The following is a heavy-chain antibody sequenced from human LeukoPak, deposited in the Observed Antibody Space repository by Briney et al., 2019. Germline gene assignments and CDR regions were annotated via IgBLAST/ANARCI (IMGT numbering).Heavy chain of an antibody. CDR2: ISSSSSTI. Sequence: GXSLRLSCAASGFTFSSYSMNWVRQAEGKGLEWVSYISSSSSTIYYADSVKGRFPISRDNAKNSLYLQMNSLRAEDTAVYYCATSYYYGSGIPSNDYWGQGTLVTVSS. J-gene: IGHJ4*02. CDR3: ATSYYYGSGIPSNDY. CDR1: GFTFSSYS. V-gene: IGHV3-48*01. D-gene: IGHD3-10*01.